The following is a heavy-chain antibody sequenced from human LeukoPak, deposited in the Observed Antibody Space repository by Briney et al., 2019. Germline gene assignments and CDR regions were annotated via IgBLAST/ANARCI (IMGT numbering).Heavy chain of an antibody. CDR3: AKGSGYYDSSGYSHFDY. V-gene: IGHV3-30*18. J-gene: IGHJ4*02. Sequence: PGGSLRLSCAASGFTFSSYGMHWVRQAPGKGLEWVAVISYDGSNKYYADSVKGRFTISRDNPKNTLYLQMNSLRAEDTAVYYCAKGSGYYDSSGYSHFDYWGQGTLVTVSS. CDR1: GFTFSSYG. D-gene: IGHD3-22*01. CDR2: ISYDGSNK.